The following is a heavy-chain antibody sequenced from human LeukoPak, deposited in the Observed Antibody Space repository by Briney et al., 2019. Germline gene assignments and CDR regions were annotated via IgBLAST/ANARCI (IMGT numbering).Heavy chain of an antibody. CDR3: AREGYDFWSGYYTDY. J-gene: IGHJ4*02. Sequence: GGALRLSCAGSGFTFSDFWMAWVRQTPGKGLEWVANIKQDGSEKYYVDSVKGRFTISRDNAKNSLYLQMNSLRAEDTAVYYCAREGYDFWSGYYTDYWGQEALVTVSS. V-gene: IGHV3-7*01. D-gene: IGHD3-3*01. CDR1: GFTFSDFW. CDR2: IKQDGSEK.